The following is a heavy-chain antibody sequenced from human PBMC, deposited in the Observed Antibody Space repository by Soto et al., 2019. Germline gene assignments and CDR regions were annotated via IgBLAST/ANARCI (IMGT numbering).Heavy chain of an antibody. CDR3: ARNPRGYDYVWGSYRYSIYWYFDL. CDR1: GYSISSGYY. D-gene: IGHD3-16*02. J-gene: IGHJ2*01. V-gene: IGHV4-38-2*01. CDR2: IYHSGST. Sequence: LSLTCAVSGYSISSGYYWGWIRQPPGKGLEWIGSIYHSGSTYYNPSLKSRVTISVDTSKNQFSLKLSSVTAADTAVYYCARNPRGYDYVWGSYRYSIYWYFDLWGRGTLVTVSS.